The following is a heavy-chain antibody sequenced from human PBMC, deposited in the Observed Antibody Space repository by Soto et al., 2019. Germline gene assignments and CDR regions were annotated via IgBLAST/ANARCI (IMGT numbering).Heavy chain of an antibody. V-gene: IGHV3-11*06. Sequence: QVQLAESGGGLVKPGGSLRLSCAASGFTFSDYYMTWIRQAPGKGLEWVSYISSSGSYTNYADSVKGRFTISRDNANNSLYLQMNSLRAEDTAVYYCARDFVGATDGFFDHWGQGTLVTVSS. CDR1: GFTFSDYY. D-gene: IGHD1-26*01. CDR3: ARDFVGATDGFFDH. CDR2: ISSSGSYT. J-gene: IGHJ4*02.